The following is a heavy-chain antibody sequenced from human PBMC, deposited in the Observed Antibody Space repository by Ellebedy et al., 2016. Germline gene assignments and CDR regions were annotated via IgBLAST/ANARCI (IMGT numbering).Heavy chain of an antibody. V-gene: IGHV3-30*03. CDR1: GFTFSSYG. D-gene: IGHD6-19*01. Sequence: GESLKISCAASGFTFSSYGMHWVRQAPGKGLEWVAVISYDGSNKYYADSVKGRFTISRDNSKNTLYLQMNSLRAEDTAVYYCARVPVAGEFDYWGQGTLVTVSS. CDR3: ARVPVAGEFDY. CDR2: ISYDGSNK. J-gene: IGHJ4*02.